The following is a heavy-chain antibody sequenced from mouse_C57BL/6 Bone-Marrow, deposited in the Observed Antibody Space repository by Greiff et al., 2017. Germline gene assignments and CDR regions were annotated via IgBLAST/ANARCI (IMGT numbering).Heavy chain of an antibody. CDR1: GYTFTSYW. CDR2: IDPSDSYT. Sequence: VQLQQPGAELVMPGASVKLSCKASGYTFTSYWMHWVKQRPGQGLEWIGEIDPSDSYTNYNQKFKGKSTLTVDKSSSTAYMQLSSLTSDDAAVYYCARPIYDGYPWYFDVWGTGTTVTVSS. CDR3: ARPIYDGYPWYFDV. V-gene: IGHV1-69*01. D-gene: IGHD2-3*01. J-gene: IGHJ1*03.